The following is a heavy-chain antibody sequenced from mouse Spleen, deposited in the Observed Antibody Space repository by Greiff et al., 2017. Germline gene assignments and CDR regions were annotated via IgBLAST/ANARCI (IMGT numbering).Heavy chain of an antibody. CDR3: ARYKTAQARYFDV. V-gene: IGHV1-81*01. D-gene: IGHD3-2*02. CDR1: GYTFTSYG. Sequence: QVQLQPSGAELARPGASVKLSCKASGYTFTSYGISWVKQRTGQGLEWIGEIYPRSGNTYYNEKFKGKATLTADKSSSTAYMELRSLTSEDSAVYFCARYKTAQARYFDVWGTGTTVTVSS. CDR2: IYPRSGNT. J-gene: IGHJ1*03.